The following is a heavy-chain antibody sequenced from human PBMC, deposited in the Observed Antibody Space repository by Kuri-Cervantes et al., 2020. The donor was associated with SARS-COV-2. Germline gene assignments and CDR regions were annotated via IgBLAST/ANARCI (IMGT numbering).Heavy chain of an antibody. Sequence: GGSLRLSCTTSGFTFDDYAMHWVRQAPGKGLEWVSGISWNSGSIVYADSVKGRFTISRDNSKNTLSLEMDSLRADDTAVYYCAKDPNGIVVVVAAIDSWGQGTLVTVSS. V-gene: IGHV3-9*01. J-gene: IGHJ4*02. CDR2: ISWNSGSI. D-gene: IGHD2-15*01. CDR1: GFTFDDYA. CDR3: AKDPNGIVVVVAAIDS.